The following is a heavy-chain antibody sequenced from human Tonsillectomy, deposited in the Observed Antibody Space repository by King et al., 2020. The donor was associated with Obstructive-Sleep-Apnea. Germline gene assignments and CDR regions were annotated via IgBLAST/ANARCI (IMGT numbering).Heavy chain of an antibody. CDR3: ARSESGWYFDL. CDR2: ISYSGST. J-gene: IGHJ2*01. D-gene: IGHD3-10*01. CDR1: GYSISSYF. Sequence: QLQESGPGLVKPSETLSLTCTVSGYSISSYFWSWVRQPPGQGLEWVGYISYSGSTNYNPSLKSRVTISVDTSKNQFSLTLSSVTAADTAVYYCARSESGWYFDLWGRGTLVTVSS. V-gene: IGHV4-59*08.